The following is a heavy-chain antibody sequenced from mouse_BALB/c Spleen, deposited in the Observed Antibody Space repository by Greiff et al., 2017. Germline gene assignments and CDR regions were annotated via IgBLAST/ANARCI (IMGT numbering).Heavy chain of an antibody. J-gene: IGHJ3*01. CDR3: AIYDYDAAWFAY. CDR2: ISYDGSN. D-gene: IGHD2-4*01. V-gene: IGHV3-6*02. Sequence: EVKLQESGPGLVKPSQSLSLTCSVTGYSITSGYYWNWIRQFPGNKLEWMGYISYDGSNNYNPSLKNRISITRDTSKNQFFLKLNSVTTEDTATYYCAIYDYDAAWFAYWGQGTLVTVSA. CDR1: GYSITSGYY.